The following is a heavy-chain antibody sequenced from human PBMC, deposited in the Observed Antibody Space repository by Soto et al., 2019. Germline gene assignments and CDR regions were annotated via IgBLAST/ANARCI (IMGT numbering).Heavy chain of an antibody. CDR3: ASSSNDYLFDP. V-gene: IGHV4-30-4*01. CDR2: IYYSGST. Sequence: SETLSLTCTVSGGSISSGDYYWSWIRQPPGKGLEWIGYIYYSGSTYYNPSLKSRVTISVDTSKNQFPLKLSSVTAADTAVYYCASSSNDYLFDPWGQGTLVTVSS. D-gene: IGHD4-17*01. CDR1: GGSISSGDYY. J-gene: IGHJ5*02.